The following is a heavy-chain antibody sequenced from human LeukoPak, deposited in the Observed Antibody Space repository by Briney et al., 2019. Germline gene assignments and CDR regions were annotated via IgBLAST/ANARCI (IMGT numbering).Heavy chain of an antibody. CDR2: IYYTGST. D-gene: IGHD6-6*01. Sequence: SETLSLTSSVSGGSISSLYWSWIRQPPGKGLEWIGYIYYTGSTNYNPSLKSRVTMFVDMSKNQFSLRLSSVTAADTAVYYCARHRAYSSSSPFDYWGQGTLVSASS. J-gene: IGHJ4*02. CDR3: ARHRAYSSSSPFDY. V-gene: IGHV4-59*08. CDR1: GGSISSLY.